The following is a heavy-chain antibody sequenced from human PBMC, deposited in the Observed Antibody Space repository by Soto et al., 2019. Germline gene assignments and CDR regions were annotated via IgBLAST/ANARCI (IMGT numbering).Heavy chain of an antibody. Sequence: PGGSLRLSCAASGLTFSGSAMHWVRQASGKGLEWVGRIRSKANSYATAYAASVKGRFTISRDDSKNTAYLQMNSLKTEDTAVYYCTRTRIIYYYYYYGMDVWGQGTTVTVSS. D-gene: IGHD3-3*02. V-gene: IGHV3-73*01. J-gene: IGHJ6*02. CDR1: GLTFSGSA. CDR3: TRTRIIYYYYYYGMDV. CDR2: IRSKANSYAT.